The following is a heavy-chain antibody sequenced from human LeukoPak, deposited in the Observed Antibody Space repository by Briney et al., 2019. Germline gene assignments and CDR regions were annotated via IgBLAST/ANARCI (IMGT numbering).Heavy chain of an antibody. V-gene: IGHV3-30*02. CDR3: AKPRYSLDAFDI. D-gene: IGHD2-15*01. J-gene: IGHJ3*02. CDR1: GFTFSSYG. Sequence: GGSLRLACAASGFTFSSYGMHWVRQAPGKGLEWVAFIRYDGSNKYYADSVKGRFTISRDNSKNTLYLQMNSLRAEDTAVYYCAKPRYSLDAFDIWGQGTMVTVSS. CDR2: IRYDGSNK.